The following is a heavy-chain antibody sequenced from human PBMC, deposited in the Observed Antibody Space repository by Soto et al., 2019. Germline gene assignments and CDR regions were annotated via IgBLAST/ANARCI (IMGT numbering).Heavy chain of an antibody. CDR3: AKTAIRYCSSTSCSTPLYY. V-gene: IGHV3-30*18. CDR2: ISYDGSNK. D-gene: IGHD2-2*02. Sequence: LRLSFAASGFTFSSYGMHWVRQAPGKGLEWVAVISYDGSNKYYADSVKGRFTISRDNSKNTLYLQMNSLRAEDTAVYYCAKTAIRYCSSTSCSTPLYYWGQGTLVTVSS. CDR1: GFTFSSYG. J-gene: IGHJ4*02.